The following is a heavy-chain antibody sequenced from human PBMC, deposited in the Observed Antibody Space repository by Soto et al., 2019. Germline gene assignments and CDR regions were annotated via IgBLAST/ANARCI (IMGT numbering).Heavy chain of an antibody. V-gene: IGHV3-33*01. Sequence: PGGSLRLSCAASGFTFSSYGMHWVRQAPGKGLEWVAVIWYDGSNKYYADSVKGRFTISRDNSKNTLYLQMNSLRAEDTAVYYCAREGIAVAGGAFDIWGQGTMVTVSS. J-gene: IGHJ3*02. CDR2: IWYDGSNK. D-gene: IGHD6-19*01. CDR1: GFTFSSYG. CDR3: AREGIAVAGGAFDI.